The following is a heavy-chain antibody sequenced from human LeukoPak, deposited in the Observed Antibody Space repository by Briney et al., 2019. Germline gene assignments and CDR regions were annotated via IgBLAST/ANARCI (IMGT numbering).Heavy chain of an antibody. V-gene: IGHV3-30*02. CDR1: AITFSTYA. J-gene: IGHJ4*02. Sequence: GGSLRLSCAASAITFSTYAMHWVRQAPGKGLEWVAFIRYDGSNKYYADSVKGRFTISRDNSKNTLYLQMNSLRAEDTAVYYCAKVRAGYSSPYYFDYWGQGTLVTVSS. CDR2: IRYDGSNK. CDR3: AKVRAGYSSPYYFDY. D-gene: IGHD6-13*01.